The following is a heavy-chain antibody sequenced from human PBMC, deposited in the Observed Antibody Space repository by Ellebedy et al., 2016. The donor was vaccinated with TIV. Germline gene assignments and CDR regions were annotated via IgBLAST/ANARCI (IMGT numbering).Heavy chain of an antibody. D-gene: IGHD6-19*01. J-gene: IGHJ4*02. Sequence: GESLKISCAASGFTFSSYSMNWVRQAPGKGLEWVSYISGSSSAIYYADSVKGRFTISRDNAKNSLYLQMNSLRDEDTAVYYCARDPPRSGWALDCWGQGTLVTVPP. V-gene: IGHV3-48*02. CDR2: ISGSSSAI. CDR3: ARDPPRSGWALDC. CDR1: GFTFSSYS.